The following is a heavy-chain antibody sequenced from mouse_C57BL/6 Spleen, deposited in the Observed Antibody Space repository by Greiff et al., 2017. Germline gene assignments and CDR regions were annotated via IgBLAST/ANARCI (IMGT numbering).Heavy chain of an antibody. CDR1: GFPFSDVW. J-gene: IGHJ1*03. Sequence: EVHLVESGGGLVQPGGSMKLLRAASGFPFSDVWMDWVRQSPEKGLEWGAEIRNKANNHAIYYAESVKGRVTISNDDSKSSVYLQMNSLRAEDTGIYYCCYYYCSSAYWYFDGWGTGTTVTVSS. CDR2: IRNKANNHAI. CDR3: CYYYCSSAYWYFDG. D-gene: IGHD1-1*01. V-gene: IGHV6-6*01.